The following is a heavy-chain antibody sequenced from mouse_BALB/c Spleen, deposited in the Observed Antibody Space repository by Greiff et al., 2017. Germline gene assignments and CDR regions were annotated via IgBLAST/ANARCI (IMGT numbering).Heavy chain of an antibody. Sequence: EVQLVESGGGLVKPGGSLKLSCAASGFTFSSYAMSWVRQTPEKRLEWVASISSGGSTYYSDSVKGRFTISRDNARNILYLQMSSLKSEDTAMYYCAREGYDGALFAYWGQGTLVTVSA. D-gene: IGHD2-14*01. J-gene: IGHJ3*01. CDR3: AREGYDGALFAY. CDR2: ISSGGST. V-gene: IGHV5-6-5*01. CDR1: GFTFSSYA.